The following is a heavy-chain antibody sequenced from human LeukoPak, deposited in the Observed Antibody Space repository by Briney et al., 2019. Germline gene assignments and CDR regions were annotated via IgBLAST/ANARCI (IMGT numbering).Heavy chain of an antibody. V-gene: IGHV3-74*01. J-gene: IGHJ4*02. CDR2: ISNDGSST. D-gene: IGHD6-19*01. CDR1: GFTLGSHW. Sequence: GGSLRLSCAASGFTLGSHWMHWVRQAPGKGLVWVSRISNDGSSTHYADSVKDRFTISRDNAKNTLYLQMNSLRAEDTAVYYCARRLLGGSGSYYFDYWGQGTLVTVSS. CDR3: ARRLLGGSGSYYFDY.